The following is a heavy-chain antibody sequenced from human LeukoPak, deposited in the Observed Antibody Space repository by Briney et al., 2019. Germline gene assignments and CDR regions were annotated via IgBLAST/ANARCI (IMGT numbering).Heavy chain of an antibody. CDR1: GFTFSSYW. V-gene: IGHV3-7*03. CDR3: ATTYGSGSYFPLPFDY. Sequence: QPGGSLRLSCAASGFTFSSYWMSWVRQAPGKGLEWVANIKQDGSEKYYVDSVKGRFTISRDNAKNSLYLQMNSLRAEDTAVYYCATTYGSGSYFPLPFDYWGQGTLVTVSS. CDR2: IKQDGSEK. J-gene: IGHJ4*02. D-gene: IGHD3-10*01.